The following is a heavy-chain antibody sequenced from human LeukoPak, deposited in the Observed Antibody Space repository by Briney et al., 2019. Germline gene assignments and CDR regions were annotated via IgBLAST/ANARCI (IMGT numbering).Heavy chain of an antibody. CDR2: ISSSGRII. Sequence: GGSLRLSCAVSGFTFSSYEMNWVRQAPGKGLEWVSYISSSGRIIYFADSVKGRFTISRDNAKNSLYLQMNSLRAEDTAVYYCARERYDSSGQYYFDYWGQGTLVTVSS. CDR1: GFTFSSYE. V-gene: IGHV3-48*03. CDR3: ARERYDSSGQYYFDY. J-gene: IGHJ4*02. D-gene: IGHD3-22*01.